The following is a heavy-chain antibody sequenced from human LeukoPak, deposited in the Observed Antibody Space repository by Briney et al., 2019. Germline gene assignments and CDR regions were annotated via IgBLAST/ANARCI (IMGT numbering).Heavy chain of an antibody. Sequence: QTLSLTCAISGDSVSSNSAAWNWIRQSPSRGLEWLGRTYYRSKWYNYYAVSVKSRITINPDTSKNQFSLQLNSVTPEDTAVYYCARDQGLGTMVRGVIIYYYYYMDVWGKGTTVTISS. CDR3: ARDQGLGTMVRGVIIYYYYYMDV. CDR2: TYYRSKWYN. J-gene: IGHJ6*03. CDR1: GDSVSSNSAA. V-gene: IGHV6-1*01. D-gene: IGHD3-10*01.